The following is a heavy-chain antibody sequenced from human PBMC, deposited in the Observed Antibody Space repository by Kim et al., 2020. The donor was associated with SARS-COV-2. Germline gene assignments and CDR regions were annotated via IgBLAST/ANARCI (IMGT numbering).Heavy chain of an antibody. J-gene: IGHJ4*02. D-gene: IGHD3-10*01. Sequence: SRVTISVDTSKNQFSLKLSSVTAADTAVYYCARVRVQYYYGSGSYPYFDYWGQGTLVTVSS. V-gene: IGHV4-59*01. CDR3: ARVRVQYYYGSGSYPYFDY.